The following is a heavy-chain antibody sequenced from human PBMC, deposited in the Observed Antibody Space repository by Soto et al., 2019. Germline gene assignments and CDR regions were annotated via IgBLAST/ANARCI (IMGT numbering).Heavy chain of an antibody. CDR3: ARDRHPVVVGAATMAERGYGMDV. V-gene: IGHV1-69*01. CDR1: GGTFSSYA. Sequence: QVQLVQSGAEVKKPGSSVKVSCKASGGTFSSYAISWVRQAPGQGLEWMGGIIPIFGTANYAQKFQGRVTITADVSTSTNEIELMSLESEDTAVYYLARDRHPVVVGAATMAERGYGMDVWGQGTTVTVSS. CDR2: IIPIFGTA. J-gene: IGHJ6*02. D-gene: IGHD2-15*01.